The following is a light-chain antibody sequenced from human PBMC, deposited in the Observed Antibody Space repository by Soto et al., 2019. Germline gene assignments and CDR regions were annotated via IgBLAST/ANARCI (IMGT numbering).Light chain of an antibody. V-gene: IGKV2-28*01. CDR2: LGS. CDR3: IQAIQGPPFT. Sequence: DIVMTQSPLSLPVTPGEPASISCRSSQSLLHSNGYNYLDWYLQKPGQSPQLLIYLGSNRASGVPDRFSGSGSGTDFTLKISRVEAEDVGVYYCIQAIQGPPFTFGPGTKVDIK. J-gene: IGKJ3*01. CDR1: QSLLHSNGYNY.